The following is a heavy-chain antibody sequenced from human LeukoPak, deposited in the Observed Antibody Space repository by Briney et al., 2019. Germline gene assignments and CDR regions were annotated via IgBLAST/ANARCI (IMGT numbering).Heavy chain of an antibody. CDR2: IYDSGST. Sequence: SETLSLTCTVSGGSIRSSSYYWCWIRQPPGKVLEWIGSIYDSGSTCYNASLKSRGTISVDTSKNQVYLKLNSVTAADTAVYFCARQVVAVAGTGYFDYWGQGTLVTVSS. CDR1: GGSIRSSSYY. CDR3: ARQVVAVAGTGYFDY. J-gene: IGHJ4*02. V-gene: IGHV4-39*01. D-gene: IGHD6-19*01.